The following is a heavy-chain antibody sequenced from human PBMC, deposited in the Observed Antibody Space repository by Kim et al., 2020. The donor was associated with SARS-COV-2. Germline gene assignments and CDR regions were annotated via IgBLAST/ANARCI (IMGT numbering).Heavy chain of an antibody. Sequence: YAAPVKGRFTISRDDSKNTLYLQMNSLKTEDTAVYYCTTPSWWSYGVFDYWGQGTLVTVSS. CDR3: TTPSWWSYGVFDY. J-gene: IGHJ4*02. D-gene: IGHD2-8*02. V-gene: IGHV3-15*01.